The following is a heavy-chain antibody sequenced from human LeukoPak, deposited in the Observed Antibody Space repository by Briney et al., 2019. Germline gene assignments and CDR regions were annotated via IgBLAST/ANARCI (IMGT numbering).Heavy chain of an antibody. V-gene: IGHV4-4*07. Sequence: SETLSLTCTVSGGSISSYYWSWIRQPAGKGLEWIGRIYTSGSTNYNPSLRSRVTMSVDTSKNQFSLKLSSVTAADTAVYYCARAVGSGSFQTYYYYMDVWGKGTTVTISS. CDR3: ARAVGSGSFQTYYYYMDV. J-gene: IGHJ6*03. D-gene: IGHD3-10*01. CDR1: GGSISSYY. CDR2: IYTSGST.